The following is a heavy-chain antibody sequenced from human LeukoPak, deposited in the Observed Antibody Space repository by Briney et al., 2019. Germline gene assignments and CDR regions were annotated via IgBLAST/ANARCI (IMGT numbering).Heavy chain of an antibody. CDR2: IYYSGST. CDR1: GGSISSYY. Sequence: SETLSLTCTVSGGSISSYYWSWIRQPPGKGLEWIGYIYYSGSTNYNPSLKSRVTISVDTSKNQFSLKLSSVTAADTAVYYCARYNSPSGDFDYWGQGTLVTVSS. V-gene: IGHV4-59*08. D-gene: IGHD6-13*01. CDR3: ARYNSPSGDFDY. J-gene: IGHJ4*02.